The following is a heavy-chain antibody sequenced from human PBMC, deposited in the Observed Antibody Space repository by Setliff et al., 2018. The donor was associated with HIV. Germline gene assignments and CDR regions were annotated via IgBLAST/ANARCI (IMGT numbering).Heavy chain of an antibody. Sequence: TLSLTCTVSGGSISSGGYYWSWIRQHPGKGLEWIGYIYYSGTTHYNPSLKSRVFISVDTSKNQFSLKLSSVTAADTAVYYCARQPSWGSIDYWGQGTLVTVS. J-gene: IGHJ4*02. CDR1: GGSISSGGYY. D-gene: IGHD7-27*01. CDR3: ARQPSWGSIDY. CDR2: IYYSGTT. V-gene: IGHV4-31*03.